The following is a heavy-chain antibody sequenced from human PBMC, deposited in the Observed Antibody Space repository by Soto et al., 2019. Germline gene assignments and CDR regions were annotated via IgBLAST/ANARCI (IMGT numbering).Heavy chain of an antibody. CDR1: GGSFSGYY. CDR3: ARGPPAGRVGATWGY. Sequence: QVQLQQWGAGLLKPSETPSLTCAVYGGSFSGYYWSWIRQPPGKGLEWIGEINHSGSTNYNPSLKSRVTISVDTSKNQFSLKLSSVTAADTAVYYCARGPPAGRVGATWGYWGQGTLVTVSS. D-gene: IGHD1-26*01. V-gene: IGHV4-34*01. CDR2: INHSGST. J-gene: IGHJ4*02.